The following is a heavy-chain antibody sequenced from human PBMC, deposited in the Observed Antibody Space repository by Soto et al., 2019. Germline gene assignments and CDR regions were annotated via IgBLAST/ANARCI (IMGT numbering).Heavy chain of an antibody. Sequence: GGSLRLSCAASGFTFSSYSMNWVRQAPGKGLEWVSSISSSSSYIYYADSVKGRFTISRDNAKNSLYLQMNSLRAEDTAGYYCARVYYPPQTGDRGYYMDVWGKGTTVTVSS. J-gene: IGHJ6*03. CDR1: GFTFSSYS. D-gene: IGHD7-27*01. CDR3: ARVYYPPQTGDRGYYMDV. V-gene: IGHV3-21*01. CDR2: ISSSSSYI.